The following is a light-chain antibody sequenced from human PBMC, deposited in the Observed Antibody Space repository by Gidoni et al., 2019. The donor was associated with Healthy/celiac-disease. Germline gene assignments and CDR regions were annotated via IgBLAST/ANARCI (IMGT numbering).Light chain of an antibody. Sequence: SYELTPPPSVSVSPGQTASITCSGDKLGDQYACWYQQKPGQSPVLVIYQDSKRPSGIPERFSGSNSGNTATLTISGTQAMDEADYYCQAWDSSTAVFGGGTELTVL. CDR2: QDS. J-gene: IGLJ2*01. CDR3: QAWDSSTAV. CDR1: KLGDQY. V-gene: IGLV3-1*01.